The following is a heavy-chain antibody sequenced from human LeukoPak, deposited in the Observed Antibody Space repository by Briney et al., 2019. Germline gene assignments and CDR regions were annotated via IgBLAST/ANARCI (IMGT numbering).Heavy chain of an antibody. CDR2: IYYSGST. J-gene: IGHJ4*02. CDR3: ARSVSSGYYYTPDY. CDR1: GGSISSYY. D-gene: IGHD3-22*01. Sequence: PSETLSLTCTVSGGSISSYYWSWIRQPPGKGLEWIGYIYYSGSTNYNPSLKSRVTISVDTSKNQFSLKLSSVTAADTAVYYCARSVSSGYYYTPDYWGQGTLVTVSS. V-gene: IGHV4-59*01.